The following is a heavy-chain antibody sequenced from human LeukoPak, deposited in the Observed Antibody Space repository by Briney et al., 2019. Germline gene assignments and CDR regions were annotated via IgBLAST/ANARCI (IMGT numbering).Heavy chain of an antibody. V-gene: IGHV3-7*01. D-gene: IGHD6-6*01. CDR2: IKQDGSEK. CDR3: ARENREARYFDY. J-gene: IGHJ4*02. Sequence: GGSLRLSCAASGFTFSSYWMSWVRQAPGKGLEWVANIKQDGSEKYYVDSVKGRFTISRDNAKNSLYLQMNSLRVEDTGVYYCARENREARYFDYWGQGILVTVSS. CDR1: GFTFSSYW.